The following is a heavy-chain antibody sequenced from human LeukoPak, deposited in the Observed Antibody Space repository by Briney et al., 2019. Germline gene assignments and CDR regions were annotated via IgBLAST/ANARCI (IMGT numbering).Heavy chain of an antibody. CDR2: VNTGNGHT. V-gene: IGHV1-3*04. J-gene: IGHJ4*02. CDR3: ARGQWVGTTQAYYLDY. Sequence: ASVTVSCKASGYDFTDYSIQWVRQALGQRLEWMGWVNTGNGHTRYSPKLQGRVTIVRDTSASTAYMDLSSLTSEDTALYYCARGQWVGTTQAYYLDYWGQGTLAAVSS. CDR1: GYDFTDYS. D-gene: IGHD1-26*01.